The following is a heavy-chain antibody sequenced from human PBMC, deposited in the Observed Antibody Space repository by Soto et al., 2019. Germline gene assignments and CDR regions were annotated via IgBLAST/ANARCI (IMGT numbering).Heavy chain of an antibody. D-gene: IGHD5-12*01. V-gene: IGHV4-61*08. CDR1: GGSISSGGYY. CDR3: ARVEMATTLDAFDI. CDR2: IYYSGST. Sequence: SETLSLTCTVSGGSISSGGYYWSWIRQHPGKGLEWIGYIYYSGSTNYNPSLKSRVTISVDTSKNQFSLKLSSVTAADTAVYYCARVEMATTLDAFDIWGQGTMVTVSS. J-gene: IGHJ3*02.